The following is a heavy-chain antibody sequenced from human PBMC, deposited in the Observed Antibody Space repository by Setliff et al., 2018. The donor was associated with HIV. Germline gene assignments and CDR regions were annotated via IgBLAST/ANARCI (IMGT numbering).Heavy chain of an antibody. CDR2: IYYNGNT. J-gene: IGHJ4*02. V-gene: IGHV4-59*08. Sequence: PSETLSLTCTVSGGSISSYYWSWIRQPPGKGLEWIGYIYYNGNTNYNPSLKSRVTISVDTSKNQLSLKLSSVTAADTAVYYCARGGYQRGYTYGSFDYWGQGTLVTVSS. CDR3: ARGGYQRGYTYGSFDY. CDR1: GGSISSYY. D-gene: IGHD5-18*01.